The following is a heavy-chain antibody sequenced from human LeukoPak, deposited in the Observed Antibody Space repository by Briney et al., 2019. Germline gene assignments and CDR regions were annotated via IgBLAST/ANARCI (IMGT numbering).Heavy chain of an antibody. D-gene: IGHD3-9*01. V-gene: IGHV5-51*01. J-gene: IGHJ4*02. CDR3: ARQPTIFSPFYQ. CDR1: GYSFTSLW. Sequence: GESLKISCKGSGYSFTSLWIGWVRQMPGKGLEWMGIIYPDDSDTRYSPSFQGQITISADKSINTAYLQWGSLKASDTAIYYCARQPTIFSPFYQWGQGTLVTVSS. CDR2: IYPDDSDT.